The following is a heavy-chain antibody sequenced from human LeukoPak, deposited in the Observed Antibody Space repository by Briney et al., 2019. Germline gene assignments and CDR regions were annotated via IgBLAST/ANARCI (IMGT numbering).Heavy chain of an antibody. CDR2: ISGSGGST. J-gene: IGHJ4*02. CDR3: AKAEDGDPREYFDY. CDR1: GFTFSSYA. Sequence: GGSLRLSCAASGFTFSSYAMSWVRQAPGKGLEGASAISGSGGSTYYADSVKGRFTISRDNSKNTLYLQMNSLRAEDTAVYYCAKAEDGDPREYFDYWGQGTLVTVSS. D-gene: IGHD4-17*01. V-gene: IGHV3-23*01.